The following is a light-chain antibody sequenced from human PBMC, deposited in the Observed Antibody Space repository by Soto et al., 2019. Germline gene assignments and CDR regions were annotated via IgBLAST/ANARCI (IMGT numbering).Light chain of an antibody. CDR2: DAS. J-gene: IGKJ5*01. CDR3: QQRSNWPPFT. V-gene: IGKV3-11*01. Sequence: EILLTQAPATLSFSRGERATLSCRASQSVSNYLAWYQQKPGQAPRLLIYDASNRATDIPARFSGSGSGTDFTLTISSLEPEDFAVYYCQQRSNWPPFTLGQGTRLEIK. CDR1: QSVSNY.